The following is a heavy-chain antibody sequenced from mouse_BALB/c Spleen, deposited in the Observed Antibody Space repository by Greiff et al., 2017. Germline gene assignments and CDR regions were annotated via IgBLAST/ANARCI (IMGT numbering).Heavy chain of an antibody. CDR2: ISYSGST. CDR3: ARCNYGYAMDY. V-gene: IGHV3-2*02. Sequence: EVQLQQSGPGLVKPSQSLSLTCTVTGYSITSDYAWNWIRQFPGNKLEWMGYISYSGSTSYNPSLKSRISITRDTSKNQFFLQLNSVTTEDTATYYCARCNYGYAMDYWGQGTSVTVSS. CDR1: GYSITSDYA. D-gene: IGHD2-1*01. J-gene: IGHJ4*01.